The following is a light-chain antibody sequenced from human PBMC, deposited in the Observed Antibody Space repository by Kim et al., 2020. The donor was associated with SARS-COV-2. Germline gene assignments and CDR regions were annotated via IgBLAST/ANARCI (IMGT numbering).Light chain of an antibody. J-gene: IGLJ3*02. CDR1: KLGNKY. CDR2: QDS. CDR3: QAWDRTTVV. Sequence: VSPGQTASITCSGDKLGNKYTCWYQQKPDQSPVLVIYQDSKRPSGIPERFSGSNSGNTATLTISGTQAMDEADYYCQAWDRTTVVFGGGTQLTVL. V-gene: IGLV3-1*01.